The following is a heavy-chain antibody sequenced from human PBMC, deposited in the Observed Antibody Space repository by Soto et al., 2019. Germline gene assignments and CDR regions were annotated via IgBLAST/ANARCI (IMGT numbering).Heavy chain of an antibody. CDR3: ARDLAAAGL. CDR1: GGSVSSGSYY. J-gene: IGHJ4*02. CDR2: IYYSGST. D-gene: IGHD6-13*01. V-gene: IGHV4-61*01. Sequence: WETLSLTCTVSGGSVSSGSYYWSWIRQPPGKGLEWIGYIYYSGSTNYNPSLKSRVTLTMDTSTSTVYMELSSLRSEDTAVYYCARDLAAAGLWGQGTLVTVSS.